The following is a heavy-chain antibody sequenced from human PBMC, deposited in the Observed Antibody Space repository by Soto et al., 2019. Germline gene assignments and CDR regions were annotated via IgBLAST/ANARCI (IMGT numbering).Heavy chain of an antibody. Sequence: PGESLKISCKGSGYSFTSYWISWVRQMPGKGLEWMGRIDPSDSYTNYSPSFQGHVTISADKSISTAYLQWSSLKASDTAMYYCARQMGYCSGGSCYQLYGMDVWGQGTTVTVSS. V-gene: IGHV5-10-1*01. CDR3: ARQMGYCSGGSCYQLYGMDV. J-gene: IGHJ6*02. CDR2: IDPSDSYT. D-gene: IGHD2-15*01. CDR1: GYSFTSYW.